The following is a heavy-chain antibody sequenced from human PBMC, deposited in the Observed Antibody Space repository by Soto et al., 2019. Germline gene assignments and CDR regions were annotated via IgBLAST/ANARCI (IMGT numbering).Heavy chain of an antibody. CDR2: IYYSGST. V-gene: IGHV4-30-4*01. J-gene: IGHJ5*02. D-gene: IGHD5-12*01. Sequence: PSGTLSLTCTVSGGSISSGDYYWSWIRQPPGKGLEWIGYIYYSGSTYYNPSLKSRVTISVDTSKNQFSLKLSSVTAADTAVYYCASSGYSGYEENWFDPWGQGTLVTVS. CDR1: GGSISSGDYY. CDR3: ASSGYSGYEENWFDP.